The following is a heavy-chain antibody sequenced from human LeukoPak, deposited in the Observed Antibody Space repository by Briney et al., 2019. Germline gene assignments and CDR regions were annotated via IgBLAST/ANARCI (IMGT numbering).Heavy chain of an antibody. CDR3: ARHYDYDSSGYNPY. CDR2: ISGSGGST. V-gene: IGHV3-23*01. Sequence: PGGSPRLSCAASGFTFSSYAMSWVRQAPGKGLEWVSAISGSGGSTYYADSVKGRFTISRDNSKNTLYLQMNSLRAEDTAVYYCARHYDYDSSGYNPYWGQGTLVTVSS. D-gene: IGHD3-22*01. CDR1: GFTFSSYA. J-gene: IGHJ4*02.